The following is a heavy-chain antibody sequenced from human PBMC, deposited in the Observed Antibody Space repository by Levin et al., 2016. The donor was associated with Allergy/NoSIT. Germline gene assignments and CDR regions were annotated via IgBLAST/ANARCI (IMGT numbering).Heavy chain of an antibody. D-gene: IGHD3-3*01. CDR2: ISYDGNDD. V-gene: IGHV3-30*04. J-gene: IGHJ6*02. CDR3: TRDQNWRITNYYYGMDV. Sequence: GSLRLSCAASGFTFSSYAMHWVRQAPGKGPEWVAVISYDGNDDFYADAVQGRFTISRDNSRNTLYLQMNSLRDEDTAVYYCTRDQNWRITNYYYGMDVWGQGTTVTVSS. CDR1: GFTFSSYA.